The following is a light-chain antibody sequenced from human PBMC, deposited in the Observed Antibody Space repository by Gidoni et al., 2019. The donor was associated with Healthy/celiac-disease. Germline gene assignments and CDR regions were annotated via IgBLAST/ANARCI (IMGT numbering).Light chain of an antibody. CDR3: QQSYSTPRYT. V-gene: IGKV1-39*01. CDR1: QSISSY. CDR2: AAS. J-gene: IGKJ2*01. Sequence: DIQMTQSPSSLSASVGDRVTLTCRASQSISSYLNWYQQKPGKAPKLLIYAASSLQSGVPSRFSGSGSGTDFTLTLSSLQPEDFATYYCQQSYSTPRYTFXXXTKLEIK.